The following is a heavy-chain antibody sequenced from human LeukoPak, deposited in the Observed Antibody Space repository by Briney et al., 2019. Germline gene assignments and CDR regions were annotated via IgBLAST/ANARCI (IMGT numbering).Heavy chain of an antibody. CDR3: ASGCSSTSCYIPTHYYYYGMDV. CDR2: IYYSGST. D-gene: IGHD2-2*02. J-gene: IGHJ6*02. Sequence: SETLSLTCTVSGGSISSYYWSWIRQPPGKGLEWIGYIYYSGSTNYNPSLKSRVTISVDTSKNQFSLKLSSVTAADTAVYYCASGCSSTSCYIPTHYYYYGMDVWGQGTTVTVSS. CDR1: GGSISSYY. V-gene: IGHV4-59*01.